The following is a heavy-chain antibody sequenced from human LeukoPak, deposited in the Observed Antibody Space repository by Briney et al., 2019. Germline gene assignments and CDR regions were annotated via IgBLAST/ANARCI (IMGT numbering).Heavy chain of an antibody. CDR3: ARGGDGYTNTPPFDY. D-gene: IGHD5-24*01. V-gene: IGHV4-31*03. J-gene: IGHJ4*02. CDR2: IYYSGST. Sequence: SSETLSLTCIVSGGSIRSGDYYWSWIRQHPGKGLEWIGYIYYSGSTYYNPSLKSRVTISVDTSKNQFSLKLSSVTAADTAIYYCARGGDGYTNTPPFDYWGQGTLVTVSS. CDR1: GGSIRSGDYY.